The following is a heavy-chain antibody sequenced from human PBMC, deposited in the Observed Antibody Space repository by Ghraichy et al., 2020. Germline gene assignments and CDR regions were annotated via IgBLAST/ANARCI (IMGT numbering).Heavy chain of an antibody. V-gene: IGHV3-30*18. CDR3: AKGDGYSSGWLDY. J-gene: IGHJ4*02. CDR2: ISYDGSNK. D-gene: IGHD6-19*01. Sequence: GGSLRLSCAASGFTFGSYGMHWVRQAPGKGLEGVAVISYDGSNKYYADSVKGRFTISRDNSKNTLYLQMNSLRAEDTAVYYCAKGDGYSSGWLDYWGQGTLVTVSS. CDR1: GFTFGSYG.